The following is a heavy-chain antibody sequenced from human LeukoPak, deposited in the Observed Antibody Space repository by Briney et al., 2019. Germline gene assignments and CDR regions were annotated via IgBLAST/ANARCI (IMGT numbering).Heavy chain of an antibody. CDR3: ARGANYYDSSGYFDY. CDR1: GGSISSYY. V-gene: IGHV4-59*01. D-gene: IGHD3-22*01. CDR2: IYYSGST. J-gene: IGHJ4*02. Sequence: SETLSLTCTVSGGSISSYYWSWIRQPPGKGLEWIGYIYYSGSTNYNPSLKSRVTISVDTSKNQFSLKLSSVTAADTAVYYCARGANYYDSSGYFDYWGQGTLVTVSS.